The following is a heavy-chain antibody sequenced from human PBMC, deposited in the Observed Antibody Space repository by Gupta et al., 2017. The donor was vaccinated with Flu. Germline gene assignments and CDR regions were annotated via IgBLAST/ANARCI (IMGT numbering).Heavy chain of an antibody. CDR3: ARRALPNPKTFTHFDY. CDR2: INAGNGNT. Sequence: QVQLVQSGAEVKKPGASVKVSCKASGYTFTSYAMHWVRQAPGQRLEWMGWINAGNGNTKYSQKFQGRVTITRDTSASTAYMELSSLRSEDTAVYYCARRALPNPKTFTHFDYWGQGTLVTVSS. V-gene: IGHV1-3*01. CDR1: GYTFTSYA. D-gene: IGHD2-8*01. J-gene: IGHJ4*02.